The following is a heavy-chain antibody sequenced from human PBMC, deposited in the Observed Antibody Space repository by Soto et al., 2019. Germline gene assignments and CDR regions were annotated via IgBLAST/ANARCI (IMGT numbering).Heavy chain of an antibody. Sequence: EVQLVESGGGSVQPGRSLRLSCAASGFTFDDYAMHWVRQAPGKGLEWVSGISWNSGSIGYADSVKGRFTISRDNAKNSLYLQMNSLRAEDTALYYCAKDRDYVWGSYRYTFDYWGQGTLVTVSS. CDR3: AKDRDYVWGSYRYTFDY. J-gene: IGHJ4*02. CDR2: ISWNSGSI. CDR1: GFTFDDYA. D-gene: IGHD3-16*02. V-gene: IGHV3-9*01.